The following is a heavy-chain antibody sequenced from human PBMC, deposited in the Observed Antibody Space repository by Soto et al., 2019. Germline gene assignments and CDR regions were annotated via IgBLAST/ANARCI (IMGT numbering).Heavy chain of an antibody. J-gene: IGHJ4*02. Sequence: PSETLSLTCAVSGGSISSGGYSWSWIRQPPGKGLEWIGYIYHSGSTYYNPSLKSRVTISVDRSKNQFSLKLSSVTAADTAVYYCARSARWRYFDYWGQGTLVTVSS. CDR1: GGSISSGGYS. CDR3: ARSARWRYFDY. CDR2: IYHSGST. V-gene: IGHV4-30-2*01.